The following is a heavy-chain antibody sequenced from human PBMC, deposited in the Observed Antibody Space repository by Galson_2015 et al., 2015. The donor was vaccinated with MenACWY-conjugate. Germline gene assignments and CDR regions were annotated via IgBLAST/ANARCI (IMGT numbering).Heavy chain of an antibody. CDR1: GFTFSSYA. D-gene: IGHD6-19*01. CDR3: AKGDIIAVAGLGYYYGMDV. J-gene: IGHJ6*02. CDR2: ISGSGGST. Sequence: SLRLSCAASGFTFSSYAMSWVRQAPGKGLEWVSAISGSGGSTYYADSVKGRFTISRDNSKNTLYLQMNSLRAEDTAVYYCAKGDIIAVAGLGYYYGMDVWGQGTTVTVSS. V-gene: IGHV3-23*01.